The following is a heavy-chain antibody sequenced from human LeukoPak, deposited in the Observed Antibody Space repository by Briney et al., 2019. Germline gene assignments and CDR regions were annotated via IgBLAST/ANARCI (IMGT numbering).Heavy chain of an antibody. CDR2: IYSSGGT. D-gene: IGHD6-13*01. CDR1: GGSISSYD. Sequence: SGALSLTCTVSGGSISSYDWSWIRQPAGKGLEWIGRIYSSGGTDYNPSLKSRVTMSVDTSKNQFSLKLRSVTAADTAVYYCARGIAAASERPFDIWGPGTMVTVCS. V-gene: IGHV4-4*07. J-gene: IGHJ3*02. CDR3: ARGIAAASERPFDI.